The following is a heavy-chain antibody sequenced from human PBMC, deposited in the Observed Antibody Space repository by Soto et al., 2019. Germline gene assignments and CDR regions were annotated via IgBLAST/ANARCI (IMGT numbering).Heavy chain of an antibody. Sequence: QVQLQESGPGLVKPSQTLSLTCTVSGGSISSGGYYWSWLRQHPGKGLGWVGYIYYSGSTYYNPSLKSRVSISVDAYKNQFALKLSSVTAADTAVYYCARSVFPWGQGTLVTVSS. CDR1: GGSISSGGYY. V-gene: IGHV4-31*03. CDR3: ARSVFP. J-gene: IGHJ5*02. CDR2: IYYSGST.